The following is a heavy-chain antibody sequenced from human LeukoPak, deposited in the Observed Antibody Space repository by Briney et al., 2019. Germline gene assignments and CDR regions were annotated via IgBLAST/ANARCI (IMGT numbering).Heavy chain of an antibody. CDR3: AREPLWFGELQ. V-gene: IGHV1-2*02. J-gene: IGHJ4*02. CDR2: INPKSCGT. CDR1: GYTYTGYY. Sequence: SVTDSLKASGYTYTGYYMHWLRQPPAQELEWMGCINPKSCGTNYAQKFQGRVTMTRDTSISTAYMELSRLRSDDTAVYYCAREPLWFGELQWGQGALVTVCS. D-gene: IGHD3-10*01.